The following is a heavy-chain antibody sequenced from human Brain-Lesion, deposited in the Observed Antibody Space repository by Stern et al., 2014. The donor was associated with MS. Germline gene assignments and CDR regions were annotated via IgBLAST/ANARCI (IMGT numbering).Heavy chain of an antibody. D-gene: IGHD3-10*01. J-gene: IGHJ4*02. CDR2: IYYRGST. Sequence: VPLVESGPGLVKPSETLSLTCTVSGGSISSSSYYWGWIRQPPGKGLEWIGSIYYRGSTYYNPSLKSRVTISMDTSKTQFSLRLSFVTAADTAVYFCAKLWLGELPESPFDYWGQGTLVTVSS. CDR1: GGSISSSSYY. V-gene: IGHV4-39*01. CDR3: AKLWLGELPESPFDY.